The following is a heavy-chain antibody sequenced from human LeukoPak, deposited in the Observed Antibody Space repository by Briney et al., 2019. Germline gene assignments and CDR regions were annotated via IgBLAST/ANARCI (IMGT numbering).Heavy chain of an antibody. Sequence: PGGSLRLSCAASGFTFSNYAMRWVPQAPGKGLEWVSGISGSGDSTYYADSVRGRFTISRDNSKNTLYLQMNSLRAEDTAVYYCARRSGIAVAGAFDYWGQGTLVTVSS. CDR2: ISGSGDST. J-gene: IGHJ4*02. D-gene: IGHD6-19*01. CDR1: GFTFSNYA. CDR3: ARRSGIAVAGAFDY. V-gene: IGHV3-23*01.